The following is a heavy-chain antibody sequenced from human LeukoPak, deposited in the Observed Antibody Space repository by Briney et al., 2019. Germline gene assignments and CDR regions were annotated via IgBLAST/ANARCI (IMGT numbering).Heavy chain of an antibody. J-gene: IGHJ4*02. CDR2: IYYSGST. CDR1: GGSISSYY. D-gene: IGHD3-22*01. V-gene: IGHV4-59*01. Sequence: SETLSLTCTVSGGSISSYYWSSIRQPPGTGLEWRGHIYYSGSTNYNSSLKSRVTISVDTSKNQFSLKLSSVTAADTAVYYCARSYYYDSSGIPGFDYWGQGTLVTVSS. CDR3: ARSYYYDSSGIPGFDY.